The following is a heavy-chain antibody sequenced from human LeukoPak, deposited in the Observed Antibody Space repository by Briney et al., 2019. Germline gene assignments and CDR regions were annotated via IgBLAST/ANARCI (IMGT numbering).Heavy chain of an antibody. Sequence: SETLSLTCTVSGGSISSGSYYWSWIRQPPGKGLEWIGSIYYSGSTYYNPSLKSRVTISVDTSKNQFSLKLSSVTAADTAVYYCARRPYSYGFDYWGQGTLVTASS. CDR2: IYYSGST. CDR1: GGSISSGSYY. V-gene: IGHV4-39*01. CDR3: ARRPYSYGFDY. J-gene: IGHJ4*02. D-gene: IGHD5-18*01.